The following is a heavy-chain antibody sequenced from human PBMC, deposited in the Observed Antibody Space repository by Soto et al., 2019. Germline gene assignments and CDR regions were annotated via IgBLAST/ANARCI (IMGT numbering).Heavy chain of an antibody. D-gene: IGHD6-13*01. CDR1: GFTVSSNY. V-gene: IGHV3-53*04. J-gene: IGHJ4*02. Sequence: GGSLRLSCAASGFTVSSNYMSWVRQAPGKGLEWVSVIYSGGSTYYADSVKGRFTISRHNSKNTLYLQMNSLRAEDTAVYYCETNPQYSSSWYYFDYWGQGTLVTVSS. CDR3: ETNPQYSSSWYYFDY. CDR2: IYSGGST.